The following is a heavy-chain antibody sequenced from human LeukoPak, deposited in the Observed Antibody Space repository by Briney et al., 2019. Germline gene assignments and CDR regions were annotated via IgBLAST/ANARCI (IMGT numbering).Heavy chain of an antibody. J-gene: IGHJ5*02. Sequence: GESLKISCKGSGYKFTRYWIGWVRQMPGKGLEWMGIIFPGDSDTRYSPSFQGQVTISADKSINTAYLQWSSLQASDTAIYYCARQEDSTAPSWFDPWGQGTLVTVSS. CDR3: ARQEDSTAPSWFDP. CDR2: IFPGDSDT. D-gene: IGHD2/OR15-2a*01. CDR1: GYKFTRYW. V-gene: IGHV5-51*01.